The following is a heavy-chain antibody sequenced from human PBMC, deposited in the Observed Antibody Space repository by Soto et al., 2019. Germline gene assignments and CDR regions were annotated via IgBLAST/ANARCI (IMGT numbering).Heavy chain of an antibody. CDR3: ARSLLQGDF. Sequence: XSVKVSCKASRSIFIQYYIHWVRQAPGQGLQWMXIINHXGGSTNYAQNXXGRVTVTXXKSTPIVSMELNSMGSDDTAVYFCARSLLQGDFWGQGTLVTVSS. CDR1: RSIFIQYY. J-gene: IGHJ4*02. D-gene: IGHD2-21*01. V-gene: IGHV1-46*01. CDR2: INHXGGST.